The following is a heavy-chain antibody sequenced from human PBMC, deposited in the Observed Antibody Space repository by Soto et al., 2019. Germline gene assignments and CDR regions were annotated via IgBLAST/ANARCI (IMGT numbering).Heavy chain of an antibody. Sequence: GGSLRLSCAATGFTFSVYAMTWVRQAPGKGLEWVSAVTANGGSTYSADSVKGRFTISRDNSKNTLFLQMNSLRAEDTAVYYCASLGVGDWANYYYYYVMDVWGHGTTVTVSS. V-gene: IGHV3-23*01. D-gene: IGHD2-21*02. CDR3: ASLGVGDWANYYYYYVMDV. CDR2: VTANGGST. J-gene: IGHJ6*02. CDR1: GFTFSVYA.